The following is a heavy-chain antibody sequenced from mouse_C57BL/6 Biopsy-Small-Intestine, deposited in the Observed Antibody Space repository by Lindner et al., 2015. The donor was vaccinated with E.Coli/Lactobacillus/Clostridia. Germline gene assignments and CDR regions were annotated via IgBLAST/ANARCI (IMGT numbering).Heavy chain of an antibody. CDR2: MNPSSGYA. Sequence: VQLQESGAELAQPGASVKLSCRASGYTFTTFWMHWIKQRPGQGLEWIGIMNPSSGYAKFNQKFKDKATLTADKSSNTAYMQLSSLTYEDSAVYYCARAFISGTSEAMDYWGQGTSVAVSS. CDR1: GYTFTTFW. CDR3: ARAFISGTSEAMDY. D-gene: IGHD1-1*01. V-gene: IGHV1-7*01. J-gene: IGHJ4*01.